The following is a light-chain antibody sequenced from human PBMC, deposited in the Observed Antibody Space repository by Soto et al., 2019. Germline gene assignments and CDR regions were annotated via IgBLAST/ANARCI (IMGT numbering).Light chain of an antibody. CDR3: QRYDGY. CDR2: GAS. Sequence: DTQMTQSPSTLSASVGDTVTITCRARQNINNWLAWYQQKPEKVPKLLIYGASTLEDGVPSRFSGSRSGTECTLTINSLQPDDCATYYCQRYDGYFGQGTKLEIK. J-gene: IGKJ2*01. CDR1: QNINNW. V-gene: IGKV1-5*01.